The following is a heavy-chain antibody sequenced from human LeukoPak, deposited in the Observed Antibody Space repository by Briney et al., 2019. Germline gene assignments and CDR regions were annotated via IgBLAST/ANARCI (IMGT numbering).Heavy chain of an antibody. V-gene: IGHV3-66*01. CDR1: EFSVGSNY. Sequence: GGSLRLSCAASEFSVGSNYMTWVRQAPGKGLEWVSLIYSGGSTYYADSVKGRFTISRDDSKNTLYLQMNSLRAEDTAVYYCAKDMVRGVTNYYYYMDVWGKGTTVTISS. CDR3: AKDMVRGVTNYYYYMDV. D-gene: IGHD3-10*01. CDR2: IYSGGST. J-gene: IGHJ6*03.